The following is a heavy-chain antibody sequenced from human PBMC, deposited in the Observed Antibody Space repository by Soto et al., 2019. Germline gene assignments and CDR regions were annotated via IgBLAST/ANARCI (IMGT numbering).Heavy chain of an antibody. CDR1: GFTFAKYW. D-gene: IGHD3-10*01. CDR3: GRQAALWEKVDF. J-gene: IGHJ1*01. Sequence: QTGGSLRLSCVVSGFTFAKYWMHWVRQAPGKGLVWVARIETDGTTQTYADSVESRFTISRDNAKNTLYLHMNSLRAEDTAVYYCGRQAALWEKVDFRGHGTPVTVSS. CDR2: IETDGTTQ. V-gene: IGHV3-74*01.